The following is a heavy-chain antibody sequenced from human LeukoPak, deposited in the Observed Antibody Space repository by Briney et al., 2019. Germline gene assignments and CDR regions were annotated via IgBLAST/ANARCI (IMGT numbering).Heavy chain of an antibody. CDR2: IYPGDSDA. Sequence: GESLKTSCKGSGYTFSDYWIAWVRQMPGKGLEWMGIIYPGDSDARYSPSLQGQVTISADKSISTAYLQWSSLKASDTAMYYCARHRGGTYYDYFDYWGQGALVTVSS. CDR3: ARHRGGTYYDYFDY. V-gene: IGHV5-51*01. CDR1: GYTFSDYW. J-gene: IGHJ4*02. D-gene: IGHD1-26*01.